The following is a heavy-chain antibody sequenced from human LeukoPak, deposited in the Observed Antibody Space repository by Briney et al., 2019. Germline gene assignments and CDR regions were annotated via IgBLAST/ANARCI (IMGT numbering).Heavy chain of an antibody. CDR1: GFTFSSYG. CDR2: IRYDGSNK. J-gene: IGHJ6*03. D-gene: IGHD3-9*01. V-gene: IGHV3-30*02. CDR3: TTDNYYDILTGYSYYYYMDV. Sequence: GGSLRLSCAASGFTFSSYGMHWVRQAPGKGLEWVAFIRYDGSNKYYADSVKGRFTISRDNSKNTLYLQMNSLKTEDTAVYYCTTDNYYDILTGYSYYYYMDVWGKGTTVTVSS.